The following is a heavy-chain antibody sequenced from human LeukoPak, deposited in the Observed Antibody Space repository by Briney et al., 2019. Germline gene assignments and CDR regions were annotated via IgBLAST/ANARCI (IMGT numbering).Heavy chain of an antibody. CDR1: GFTFSRFE. V-gene: IGHV3-48*03. CDR3: ARPLGIAVAAVAFDI. J-gene: IGHJ3*02. CDR2: ISSGTYI. D-gene: IGHD6-19*01. Sequence: GGSLRLSCVASGFTFSRFEMNWVRQAPGKGLEWISHISSGTYIAYADSVKGRFTISRDNAKNSLYLQMNSLRAEDTAVYYCARPLGIAVAAVAFDIWGQGTMVTVSS.